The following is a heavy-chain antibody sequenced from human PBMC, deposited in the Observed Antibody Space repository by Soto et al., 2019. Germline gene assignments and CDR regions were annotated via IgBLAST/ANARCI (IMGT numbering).Heavy chain of an antibody. V-gene: IGHV1-46*03. CDR2: INPSGGST. Sequence: ASVKVSCKASGYTSTSYYMHWVRQAPGQGLEWMGIINPSGGSTSYAQKFQGRVTMTRDTSTSTVYMELSSLRSEDTAVYYCARGGAYDAAYYYYGMDVWGQGTTVTVSS. CDR3: ARGGAYDAAYYYYGMDV. J-gene: IGHJ6*02. CDR1: GYTSTSYY. D-gene: IGHD5-12*01.